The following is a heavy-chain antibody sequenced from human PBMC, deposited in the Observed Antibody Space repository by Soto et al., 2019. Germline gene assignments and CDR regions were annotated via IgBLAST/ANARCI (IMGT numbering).Heavy chain of an antibody. V-gene: IGHV3-23*01. Sequence: EVQLLESGGGLVQPGGSLRLSCAASGFPFDDYGMTWVRQAPGKGLEWVSTISESGGSTYYADSGKGPFTISRDNSKNTLYLQMNSLKAEDTALYSCANLVTPGSWGRGTLVTVSS. CDR1: GFPFDDYG. CDR3: ANLVTPGS. CDR2: ISESGGST. D-gene: IGHD4-17*01. J-gene: IGHJ5*02.